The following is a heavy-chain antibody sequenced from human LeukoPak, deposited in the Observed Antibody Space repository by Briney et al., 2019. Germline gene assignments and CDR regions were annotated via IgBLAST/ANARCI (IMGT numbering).Heavy chain of an antibody. CDR3: ARDGTPYYCYYMDV. V-gene: IGHV3-11*04. Sequence: GGSLRLSCAASGFTFSDYYISWIRQAPGKGLEWVSYISSSGSSIQYADSVKGRFTISRDNAKNSLLLQMNSLRAEDTAVYYCARDGTPYYCYYMDVWGKGTTVTVSS. CDR2: ISSSGSSI. CDR1: GFTFSDYY. D-gene: IGHD1-26*01. J-gene: IGHJ6*03.